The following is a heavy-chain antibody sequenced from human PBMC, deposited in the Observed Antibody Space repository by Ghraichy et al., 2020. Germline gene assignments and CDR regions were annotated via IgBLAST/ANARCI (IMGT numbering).Heavy chain of an antibody. D-gene: IGHD2-21*01. CDR2: IWYDGSNK. V-gene: IGHV3-33*01. CDR1: GFTFSSYG. J-gene: IGHJ6*02. Sequence: GGSLRLSCAASGFTFSSYGMHWVRQAPGKGLEWVAVIWYDGSNKYYADSVKGRFTISRDNSKNTLYLQMNSLRAEDTAVYYCARDGGDWADDYVYYGMDVWGQGTTVTVSS. CDR3: ARDGGDWADDYVYYGMDV.